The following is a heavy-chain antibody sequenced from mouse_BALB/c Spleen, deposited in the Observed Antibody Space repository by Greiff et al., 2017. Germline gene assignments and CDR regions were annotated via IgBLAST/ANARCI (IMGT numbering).Heavy chain of an antibody. CDR3: NRGYYDYAWFAY. V-gene: IGHV6-6*02. CDR1: GFTFSNYW. CDR2: IRLKSNNYAT. J-gene: IGHJ3*01. Sequence: EVKLVESGGGLVQPGGSMKLSCVASGFTFSNYWMNWVRQSPEKGLEWVAEIRLKSNNYATHYAESVKGRFTISRNDSKSSVYLQMNNLRAEDTGMYYCNRGYYDYAWFAYGGQGTLVTVSA. D-gene: IGHD2-4*01.